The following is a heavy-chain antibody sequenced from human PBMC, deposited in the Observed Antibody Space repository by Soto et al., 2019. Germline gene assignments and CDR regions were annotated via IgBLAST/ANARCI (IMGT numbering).Heavy chain of an antibody. D-gene: IGHD3-3*01. J-gene: IGHJ4*02. CDR3: ARDYNDFSSGHFDY. Sequence: GGSLRLSCAVSGFSFSDDSMNWVRQAPGRGLEWISDRSKRSFTIHYADSVEGRFAISRDNAKNSLYLQMNSLRADDTAVYYCARDYNDFSSGHFDYWGQGALVTVSS. CDR2: RSKRSFTI. V-gene: IGHV3-48*01. CDR1: GFSFSDDS.